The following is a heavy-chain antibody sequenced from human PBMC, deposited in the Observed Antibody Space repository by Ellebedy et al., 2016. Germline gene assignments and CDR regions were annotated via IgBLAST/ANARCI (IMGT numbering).Heavy chain of an antibody. CDR1: GFTFSTYW. V-gene: IGHV3-7*01. CDR3: ARGGRGSSWYLDY. J-gene: IGHJ4*02. CDR2: IKEDGSEI. D-gene: IGHD6-13*01. Sequence: GESLKISXATSGFTFSTYWMSWVRQAPGKGLEWVANIKEDGSEIYYVDSVRGRFTISRDSSQNTLYLHMNSLRAEDTAVYYCARGGRGSSWYLDYWGQGTLVTVSS.